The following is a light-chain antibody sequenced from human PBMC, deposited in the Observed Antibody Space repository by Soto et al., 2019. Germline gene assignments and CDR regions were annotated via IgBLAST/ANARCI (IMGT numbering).Light chain of an antibody. Sequence: EVVLTQSPATLSLSPGERAILSCRASQNVRTFLDWYQQKPGQAPRLLIYGASNRATGIPARFSGSGSGTDFTLTISSLEPEDFAVYYCQQHSHWPPWTFGQGTRVEIQ. CDR2: GAS. V-gene: IGKV3-11*01. CDR3: QQHSHWPPWT. CDR1: QNVRTF. J-gene: IGKJ1*01.